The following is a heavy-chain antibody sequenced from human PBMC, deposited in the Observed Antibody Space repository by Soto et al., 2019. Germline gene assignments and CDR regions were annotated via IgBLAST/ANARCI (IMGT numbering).Heavy chain of an antibody. CDR3: ARHQSRADGDNYYYYGMDV. Sequence: PGESLKISCKGSGYSFTSYWIGWVRQMPGKGLEWMGIIYPGDSDTRYSPSFQGQVTISADKSISTAYLQWSSLKASDTAMYYWARHQSRADGDNYYYYGMDVWGQGTTVTV. CDR1: GYSFTSYW. D-gene: IGHD4-17*01. CDR2: IYPGDSDT. J-gene: IGHJ6*02. V-gene: IGHV5-51*01.